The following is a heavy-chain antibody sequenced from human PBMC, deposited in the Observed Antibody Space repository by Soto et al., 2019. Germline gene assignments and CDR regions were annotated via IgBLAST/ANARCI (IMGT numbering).Heavy chain of an antibody. Sequence: QVQLQQWGAGLLKPSETLSLTCAVYGGSFSGYYWSWIRQPPGKGLEWIGEINHSGSTNYNPSLKSRGTISVDTSKNQFSVKLCSVTAADTAVYYCARGKGDCSTSSCRECGSCYYDYWGQGTLVTVSS. J-gene: IGHJ4*02. CDR1: GGSFSGYY. V-gene: IGHV4-34*01. D-gene: IGHD2-2*01. CDR3: ARGKGDCSTSSCRECGSCYYDY. CDR2: INHSGST.